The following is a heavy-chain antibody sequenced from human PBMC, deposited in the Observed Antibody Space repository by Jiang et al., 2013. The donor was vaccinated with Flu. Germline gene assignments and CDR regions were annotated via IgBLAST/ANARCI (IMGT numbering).Heavy chain of an antibody. CDR2: LLQWST. D-gene: IGHD2-15*01. Sequence: SSYVLELDPAAPRKGRGVDWVYLLQWSTNYNPSLKSRVTISVDTSKNQFSLKLSSVTAADTAVYYCARHLVVVVAATTDAFDIWGQGTMVTVSS. CDR1: SSYV. J-gene: IGHJ3*02. V-gene: IGHV4-59*08. CDR3: ARHLVVVVAATTDAFDI.